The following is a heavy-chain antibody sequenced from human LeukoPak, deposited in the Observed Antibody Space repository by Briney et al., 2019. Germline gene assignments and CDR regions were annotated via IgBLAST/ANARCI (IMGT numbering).Heavy chain of an antibody. CDR3: ARGFQDKDGYKNYFDS. Sequence: PGGSLRLSCAASGFTVSSKYMHWGRQAPGKGMEWVSTIYSGGSTYYAASVKDRFSISRDDSKNTLYLQMNTLRDEDTAVYYCARGFQDKDGYKNYFDSWGQGTLVTVSS. CDR2: IYSGGST. J-gene: IGHJ4*02. CDR1: GFTVSSKY. D-gene: IGHD5-24*01. V-gene: IGHV3-66*01.